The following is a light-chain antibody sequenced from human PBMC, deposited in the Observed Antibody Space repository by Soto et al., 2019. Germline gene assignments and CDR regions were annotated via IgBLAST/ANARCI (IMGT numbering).Light chain of an antibody. Sequence: IQMTQSPSSLSPSVGDRVTITCPASEGIGKDLGWYQQKPGKAPKCLIYDVSNLQSGVPSRFSGSGSGTEFTLTITSMQHEDFATYYCLQHNIYPLTLGGGTKVDIK. CDR3: LQHNIYPLT. CDR2: DVS. J-gene: IGKJ4*01. CDR1: EGIGKD. V-gene: IGKV1-17*01.